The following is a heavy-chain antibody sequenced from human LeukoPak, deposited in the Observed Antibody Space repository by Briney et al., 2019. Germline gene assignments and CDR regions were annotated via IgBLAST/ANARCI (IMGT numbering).Heavy chain of an antibody. CDR1: GGSFSGYY. J-gene: IGHJ4*02. V-gene: IGHV4-34*01. Sequence: SETLSLTCAVYGGSFSGYYWSWIRQPPGKGLEWIGEINHSGSTNYNPSLKSRVTISVDTSKNQFSLKLSSVTAADTAVYYCARAYYYDSSGYYPQGGYYFDYWGQGTLVTVSS. CDR3: ARAYYYDSSGYYPQGGYYFDY. CDR2: INHSGST. D-gene: IGHD3-22*01.